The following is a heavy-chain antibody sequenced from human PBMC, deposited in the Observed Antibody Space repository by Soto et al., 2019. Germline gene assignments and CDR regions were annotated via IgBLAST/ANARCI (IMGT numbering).Heavy chain of an antibody. CDR1: GFTFSSYS. Sequence: GSLRLSCAASGFTFSSYSMNWVRQAPGKGLEWVSSISSSSSYIYYADSVKGRFTISRDNAKNSLYLQMNSLRAEDTAVYYCARDGYNSANDAFDIWGQGTMVTVSS. J-gene: IGHJ3*02. D-gene: IGHD5-12*01. CDR3: ARDGYNSANDAFDI. V-gene: IGHV3-21*01. CDR2: ISSSSSYI.